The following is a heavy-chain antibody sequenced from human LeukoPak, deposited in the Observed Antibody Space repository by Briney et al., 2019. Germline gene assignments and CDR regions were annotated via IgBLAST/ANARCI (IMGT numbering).Heavy chain of an antibody. CDR3: AKRSGSYRTFDY. V-gene: IGHV3-23*01. J-gene: IGHJ4*02. D-gene: IGHD3-10*01. CDR2: ISASGGST. Sequence: PGGSLRLSCAASGFTFSSYAMSWDRQAPGKGLEWVSGISASGGSTYYADSVKGRFTISRDNSKNTLYLQMNSLRAEDTAVYYCAKRSGSYRTFDYWGQGTLVTVSS. CDR1: GFTFSSYA.